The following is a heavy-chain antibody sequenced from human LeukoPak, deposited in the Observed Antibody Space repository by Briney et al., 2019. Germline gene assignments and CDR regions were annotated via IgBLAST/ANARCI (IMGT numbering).Heavy chain of an antibody. V-gene: IGHV3-33*01. Sequence: GGSLRLSCAASGFTFSSYGMHWVRQAPGKGLEWVAVIWYDGSNKYYSDSVKGRFTISRDNSKNTLYLQMNSLRAEDPAVYYCARDLAGYSQAFDIWGQGTMVTVSS. D-gene: IGHD1-26*01. J-gene: IGHJ3*02. CDR1: GFTFSSYG. CDR2: IWYDGSNK. CDR3: ARDLAGYSQAFDI.